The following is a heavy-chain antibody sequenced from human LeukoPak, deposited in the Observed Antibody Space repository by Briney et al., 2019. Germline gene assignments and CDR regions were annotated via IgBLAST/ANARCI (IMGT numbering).Heavy chain of an antibody. CDR3: ARVTGVFDY. CDR1: GDSISSSSYY. CDR2: IYYSGST. Sequence: SETLSLTCTVSGDSISSSSYYWGWIRQPPGKGLEWIGSIYYSGSTYYNPSLKSRVTISVDTSKNQFSLKLSSVTAADTAVYYCARVTGVFDYWGQGTLVTVSS. D-gene: IGHD1-14*01. V-gene: IGHV4-39*01. J-gene: IGHJ4*02.